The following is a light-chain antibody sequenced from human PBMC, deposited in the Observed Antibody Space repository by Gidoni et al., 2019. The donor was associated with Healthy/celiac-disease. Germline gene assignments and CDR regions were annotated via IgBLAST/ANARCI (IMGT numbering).Light chain of an antibody. V-gene: IGLV3-1*01. CDR1: KLGDKY. CDR2: QAS. CDR3: QAWDSSTGV. Sequence: SYALNQPPPVSVSPGQTASITCSGDKLGDKYACWYQQKPGQSPVLVIYQASKRPSGIPERFSGANSGNTATLTISGTQAMDEADYYCQAWDSSTGVFGGGTKLTVL. J-gene: IGLJ2*01.